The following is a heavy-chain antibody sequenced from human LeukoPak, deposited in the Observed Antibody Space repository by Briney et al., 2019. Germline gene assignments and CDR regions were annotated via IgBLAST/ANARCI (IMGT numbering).Heavy chain of an antibody. Sequence: GSSVKVSCKASGGTFSSYAISWVRQAPGQGLEWMGGIIPIFGTANYAQKFQGRVTITADESTSTAYMELSSLRSEDMAVYYCARGGYDFWSGYPYYYYYGMDVWGQGTTVTVSS. D-gene: IGHD3-3*01. CDR1: GGTFSSYA. J-gene: IGHJ6*02. CDR2: IIPIFGTA. V-gene: IGHV1-69*01. CDR3: ARGGYDFWSGYPYYYYYGMDV.